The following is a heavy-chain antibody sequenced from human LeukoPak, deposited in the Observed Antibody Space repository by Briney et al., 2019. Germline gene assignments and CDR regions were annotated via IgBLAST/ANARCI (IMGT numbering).Heavy chain of an antibody. D-gene: IGHD1-20*01. J-gene: IGHJ6*02. CDR3: ATDNWYVMNL. CDR1: GFTFSSYA. V-gene: IGHV3-74*01. Sequence: PGGSLRLSCAASGFTFSSYAMHWVRQAPGKGLMWVAHINGDGTMTTYADSVEGRFTISRDNAKNTLFLQMDSLRVEDTAVYYCATDNWYVMNLWGQGTTVTVSS. CDR2: INGDGTMT.